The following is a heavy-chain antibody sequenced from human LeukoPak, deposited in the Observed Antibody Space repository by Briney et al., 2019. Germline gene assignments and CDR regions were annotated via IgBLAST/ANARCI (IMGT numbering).Heavy chain of an antibody. CDR2: IYYSGSS. J-gene: IGHJ4*02. V-gene: IGHV4-59*08. CDR3: VRRDGYDSSGYFDY. D-gene: IGHD3-22*01. Sequence: SETLSLTCTVSGGSISSYYWSWIRQPPGKGLEWIGYIYYSGSSYYNPSLKSRVTISVDTSKSQFSLNLSSVTVADTAVYYCVRRDGYDSSGYFDYWGQGTLVSVSS. CDR1: GGSISSYY.